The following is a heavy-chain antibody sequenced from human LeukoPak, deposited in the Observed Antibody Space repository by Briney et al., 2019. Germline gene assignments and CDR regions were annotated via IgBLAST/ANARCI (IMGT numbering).Heavy chain of an antibody. CDR1: GFIFSNYW. V-gene: IGHV3-74*01. Sequence: GGSVRLSCAASGFIFSNYWMHWVRQTPGRGLVWVSRISTDGGRTGYADSVKGRFTISRDNAKNTLYLQMNNLRAEDTAVYYCAREEEGDAFDIWGQGTMVTVSS. CDR3: AREEEGDAFDI. CDR2: ISTDGGRT. J-gene: IGHJ3*02.